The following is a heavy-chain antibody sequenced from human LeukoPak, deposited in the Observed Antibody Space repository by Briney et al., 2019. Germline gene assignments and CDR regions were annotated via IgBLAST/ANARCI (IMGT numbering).Heavy chain of an antibody. Sequence: SEALSLTCAVYGGSFSGYYWSWIRQPPGKGLEWIGEINHSGSTNYNPSLKSRVTISVDTSKNQFSLKLSSVTAADTAVYYCARDRSYYGSGRVYYYYMDVWGKGTTVTISS. CDR2: INHSGST. D-gene: IGHD3-10*01. CDR3: ARDRSYYGSGRVYYYYMDV. J-gene: IGHJ6*03. V-gene: IGHV4-34*01. CDR1: GGSFSGYY.